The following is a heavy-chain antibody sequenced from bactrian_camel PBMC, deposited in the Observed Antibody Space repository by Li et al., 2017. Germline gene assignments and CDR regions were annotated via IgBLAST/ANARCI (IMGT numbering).Heavy chain of an antibody. J-gene: IGHJ6*01. CDR3: AADRWIGDPMSARDFAY. Sequence: QLVESGGGLVQPGGSLRLSCSASAYTGGPFYMAYFRQAPGKEREGVATITTGTGNTDYADSVKGRFIISQDNAQKTLYLEMNSLKPEDTAMYYCAADRWIGDPMSARDFAYWGQGTQVTVS. V-gene: IGHV3S28*01. D-gene: IGHD5*01. CDR1: AYTGGPFY. CDR2: ITTGTGNT.